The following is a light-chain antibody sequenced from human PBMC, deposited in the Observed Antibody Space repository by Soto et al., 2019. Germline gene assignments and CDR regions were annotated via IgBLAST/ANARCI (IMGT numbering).Light chain of an antibody. CDR1: QSVSSY. Sequence: EIVLTQSPGTLSLSPGERATLSCRASQSVSSYLAWYQQKPGQAPRLLIYDASNRATGIPARFSGSGSGTDFTLTISSLEPEDFAVYFCQQYNTWPPITFGQGTRLEIK. V-gene: IGKV3-11*01. CDR2: DAS. CDR3: QQYNTWPPIT. J-gene: IGKJ5*01.